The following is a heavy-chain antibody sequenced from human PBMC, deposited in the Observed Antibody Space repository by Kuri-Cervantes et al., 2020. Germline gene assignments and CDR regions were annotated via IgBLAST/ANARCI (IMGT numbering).Heavy chain of an antibody. J-gene: IGHJ4*02. CDR1: GYTFTSYD. Sequence: ASVKVSCKASGYTFTSYDIHWVRQATGQGLEWMGWMNPNSGNTGYAQKFQGRVTMTRNTSISTAYMELSSLRSEDTAVYYCAREFPLHRSGYSRWGQGTMVTVSS. CDR2: MNPNSGNT. D-gene: IGHD3-22*01. V-gene: IGHV1-8*01. CDR3: AREFPLHRSGYSR.